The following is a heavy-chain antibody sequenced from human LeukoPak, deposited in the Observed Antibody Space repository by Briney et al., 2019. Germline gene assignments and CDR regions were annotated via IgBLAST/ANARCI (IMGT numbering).Heavy chain of an antibody. V-gene: IGHV4-34*01. D-gene: IGHD3-16*02. Sequence: PSETLSLTCAVYGGAFSGYYWSWIRQPPGKGLEWSGEINHSGSTNYNPSLKSRVTISVDTSKNQFSLKLSSVTAADTAVHYCASSGYVWGSYRYYFDYWGQGTLVTVSS. CDR1: GGAFSGYY. CDR3: ASSGYVWGSYRYYFDY. J-gene: IGHJ4*02. CDR2: INHSGST.